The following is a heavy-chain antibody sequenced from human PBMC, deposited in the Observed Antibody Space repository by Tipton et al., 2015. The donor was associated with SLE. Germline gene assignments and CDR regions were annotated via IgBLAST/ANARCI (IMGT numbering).Heavy chain of an antibody. CDR2: IYYSGST. V-gene: IGHV4-39*07. D-gene: IGHD3-16*01. J-gene: IGHJ6*02. CDR1: GGSISSINYF. CDR3: ARDPPSSYYYGMDV. Sequence: TLSLTCTVSGGSISSINYFWGWIRQPPGKGLEWIGTIYYSGSTYYNLSLKSRVTISVDTSRNQFSLRLISVTAADTAVYYCARDPPSSYYYGMDVWGQGTTVTVSS.